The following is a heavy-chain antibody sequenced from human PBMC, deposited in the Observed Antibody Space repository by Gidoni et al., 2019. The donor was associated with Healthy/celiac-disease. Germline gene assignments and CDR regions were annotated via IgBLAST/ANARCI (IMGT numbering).Heavy chain of an antibody. V-gene: IGHV2-26*01. Sequence: QVTLKESGPVLVKPTETLTLTCTVSGFSLSTARMGVRWIRQPPGKALEWLAHIFSNDEKSYSTSLKSRLTISKDTSKSQVVLTMTNMDPVDTATYYCARIEIQLWRTEAFDIWGQGTMVTVSS. CDR3: ARIEIQLWRTEAFDI. CDR1: GFSLSTARMG. CDR2: IFSNDEK. J-gene: IGHJ3*02. D-gene: IGHD5-18*01.